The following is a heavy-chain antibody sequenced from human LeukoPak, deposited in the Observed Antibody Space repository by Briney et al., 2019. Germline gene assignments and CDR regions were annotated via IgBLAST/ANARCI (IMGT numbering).Heavy chain of an antibody. CDR1: GGSISSYY. CDR3: ARGSIFGALNWFDP. D-gene: IGHD3-3*01. CDR2: IYYSGST. V-gene: IGHV4-59*08. J-gene: IGHJ5*02. Sequence: SETLSLTCTVSGGSISSYYWSWIRQPPGKGLEWIGYIYYSGSTNYNPSLKSRVTISVDTSKNQFSLKLSSVTAADTAVYYCARGSIFGALNWFDPWGQGTLVTVSS.